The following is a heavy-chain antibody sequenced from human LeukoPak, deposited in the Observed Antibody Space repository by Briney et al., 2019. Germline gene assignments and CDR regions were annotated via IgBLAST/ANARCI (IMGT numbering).Heavy chain of an antibody. CDR2: IGSGAGHTI. CDR3: ARGESYYYGSGSDSSWYFDL. J-gene: IGHJ2*01. D-gene: IGHD3-10*01. V-gene: IGHV3-48*03. CDR1: GFTFISSE. Sequence: SGGSLRLSCAASGFTFISSEMNWVRQAPGKGLGWVSYIGSGAGHTIHYADSVKGRFTISRDNAKNSLYLQMNSLRADDTAVYYCARGESYYYGSGSDSSWYFDLWGRGTLVTVSS.